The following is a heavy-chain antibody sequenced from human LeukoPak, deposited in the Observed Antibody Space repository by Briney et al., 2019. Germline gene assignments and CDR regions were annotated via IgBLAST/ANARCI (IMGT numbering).Heavy chain of an antibody. J-gene: IGHJ4*02. D-gene: IGHD3-10*01. Sequence: SETLSLTCTVSGGSVISGYYYWSWIRQPPGKGLEWIGYIYYSGSTNYNPSLKSRVTISVDTSKNHFSLKLNSVTTADTAAYYCATYYYGSGSAKYYFDYWGQGTLVTVSS. CDR2: IYYSGST. CDR1: GGSVISGYYY. V-gene: IGHV4-61*03. CDR3: ATYYYGSGSAKYYFDY.